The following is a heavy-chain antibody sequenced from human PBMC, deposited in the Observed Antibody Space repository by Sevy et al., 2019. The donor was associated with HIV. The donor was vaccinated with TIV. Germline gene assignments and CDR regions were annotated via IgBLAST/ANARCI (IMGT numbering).Heavy chain of an antibody. CDR2: IYSGCTT. CDR1: GFTVSSDY. D-gene: IGHD6-13*01. Sequence: GGSLRLSCAASGFTVSSDYMTWVRQAPGKGLEWVSDIYSGCTTYYEDSVKGRFTISRDNSKNTVYLQMNSLRAEDTAVYYCARESSSTWQAGYYGMAVWGQGTTVTVSS. CDR3: ARESSSTWQAGYYGMAV. J-gene: IGHJ6*02. V-gene: IGHV3-66*01.